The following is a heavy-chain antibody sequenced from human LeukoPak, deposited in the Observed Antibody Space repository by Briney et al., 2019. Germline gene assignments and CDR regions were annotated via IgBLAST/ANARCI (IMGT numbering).Heavy chain of an antibody. V-gene: IGHV1-2*02. J-gene: IGHJ4*02. CDR1: GYSFSGYY. CDR3: ARGDEWELAVDF. Sequence: VASVKVSCKASGYSFSGYYINWVRQAPGQGLEWMGWIKPNGGDTNYPQKFRARITMTRDTSISTVYMELKSLTSDDTAVYYCARGDEWELAVDFWGQGTLVTVSS. D-gene: IGHD1-26*01. CDR2: IKPNGGDT.